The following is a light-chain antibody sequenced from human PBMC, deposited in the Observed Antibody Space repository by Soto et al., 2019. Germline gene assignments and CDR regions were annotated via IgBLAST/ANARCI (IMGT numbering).Light chain of an antibody. J-gene: IGKJ1*01. CDR3: QQFESSLWT. Sequence: EIVLTQSPGTLSLSPGERATLSCRASQSIRSTSLAWYQQKPGQAPRLLIYGTSSRASGIPDRFSGSGSGTDLTLTISGLEPEDFAMYYCQQFESSLWTFGQGTEVEIK. V-gene: IGKV3-20*01. CDR2: GTS. CDR1: QSIRSTS.